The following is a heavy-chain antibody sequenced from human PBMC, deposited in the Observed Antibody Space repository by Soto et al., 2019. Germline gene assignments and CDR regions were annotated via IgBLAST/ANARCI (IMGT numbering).Heavy chain of an antibody. CDR2: ISSSGSNT. CDR3: ARDLYSSSWYYIDY. CDR1: GFTFSNYA. J-gene: IGHJ4*02. D-gene: IGHD6-13*01. V-gene: IGHV3-23*01. Sequence: PGGSLRLSCAASGFTFSNYAMSWVRQAPGKGLDWVSTISSSGSNTYYADSVKGRLTISRDNSKNTLYLQMNSLRAEDTAVYYCARDLYSSSWYYIDYWGQGTLVTVSS.